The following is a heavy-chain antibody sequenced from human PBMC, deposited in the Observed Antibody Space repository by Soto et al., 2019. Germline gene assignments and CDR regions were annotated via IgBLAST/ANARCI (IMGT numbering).Heavy chain of an antibody. CDR2: ISYDGSNK. CDR1: GFTFSSYG. J-gene: IGHJ6*02. D-gene: IGHD6-6*01. Sequence: GGSLRLSCAASGFTFSSYGMHWVRQAPGKGLEWVAVISYDGSNKYYADSVKGRFTISRDNSKNTLYLQMNSLRAEDTAVYYCAKDAGIAARLYYCGMDVWGQGTTVTVSS. V-gene: IGHV3-30*18. CDR3: AKDAGIAARLYYCGMDV.